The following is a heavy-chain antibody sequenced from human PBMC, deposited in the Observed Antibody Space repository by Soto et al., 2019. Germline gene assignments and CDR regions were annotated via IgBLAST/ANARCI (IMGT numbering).Heavy chain of an antibody. CDR2: IKQDGSEK. CDR1: GFTFSSYW. Sequence: GGSLRLSCAASGFTFSSYWMSWVRQAPGKGLEWVANIKQDGSEKYYVDSVKGRFTISRDNAKNSLHLQMNSLRAEDTAVYYCARDPPLGGLHLGGLSLRSYYMDVWGKGTTVTVSS. CDR3: ARDPPLGGLHLGGLSLRSYYMDV. V-gene: IGHV3-7*01. D-gene: IGHD3-16*02. J-gene: IGHJ6*03.